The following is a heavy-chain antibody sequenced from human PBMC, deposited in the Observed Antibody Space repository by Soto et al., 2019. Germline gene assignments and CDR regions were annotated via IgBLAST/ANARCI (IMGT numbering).Heavy chain of an antibody. J-gene: IGHJ4*02. V-gene: IGHV2-5*02. CDR3: AHTYCGEDCYFDY. CDR2: IFWGDDK. CDR1: GFSLTSSGVG. D-gene: IGHD2-21*02. Sequence: QITLKESGPTLVKPTQTLTLTCTFSGFSLTSSGVGVAWVRQPPGKALDWLALIFWGDDKRYSPSLKSRLTITQDTSKNQVLLTVTKVDPLDTATYYCAHTYCGEDCYFDYWGQGTLVTVSS.